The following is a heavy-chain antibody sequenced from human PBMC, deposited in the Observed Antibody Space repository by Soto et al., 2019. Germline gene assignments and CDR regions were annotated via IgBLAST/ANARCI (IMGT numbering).Heavy chain of an antibody. V-gene: IGHV3-23*01. CDR1: GFTFSNYA. J-gene: IGHJ3*01. D-gene: IGHD3-16*01. CDR2: IGRGGTT. CDR3: AKEPVGGGTFDL. Sequence: EVQLLESGGGLVQPGGSLRLSCAASGFTFSNYAMSWVRQAPGKGLEWVSAIGRGGTTYYADSVKGRFTISRDNSKNTLYLQMNSLRAEDTAVYYCAKEPVGGGTFDLWGQGTMVTVSS.